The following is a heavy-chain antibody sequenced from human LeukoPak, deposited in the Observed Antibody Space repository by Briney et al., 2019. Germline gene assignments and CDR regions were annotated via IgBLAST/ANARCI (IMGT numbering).Heavy chain of an antibody. J-gene: IGHJ5*02. V-gene: IGHV3-48*03. CDR3: AKGAYCSGGSCYGWIWFDP. CDR1: GFTFSSYE. CDR2: ISSSGSTI. Sequence: PGGSLRLSCAASGFTFSSYEMNWVRQAPGKGLEWVSYISSSGSTIYYADSVKGRFTISRDNSKNTLYLQMNSLRAEDTAVYYCAKGAYCSGGSCYGWIWFDPWGQGTLVTVSS. D-gene: IGHD2-15*01.